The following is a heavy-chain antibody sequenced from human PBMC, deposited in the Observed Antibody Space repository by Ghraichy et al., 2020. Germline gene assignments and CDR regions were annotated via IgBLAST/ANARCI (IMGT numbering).Heavy chain of an antibody. V-gene: IGHV3-49*03. CDR2: IRSKAYGGTT. D-gene: IGHD6-6*01. Sequence: GGSLRLSCTASGFTFGDYGMSWFRQAPGKGLEWAGFIRSKAYGGTTEYAASVKGRFTISRDDSKSIAYLQMNSLKTEDTAVYYCTRGLRSTATGKYYFDYWGQGTLVTVSS. J-gene: IGHJ4*02. CDR1: GFTFGDYG. CDR3: TRGLRSTATGKYYFDY.